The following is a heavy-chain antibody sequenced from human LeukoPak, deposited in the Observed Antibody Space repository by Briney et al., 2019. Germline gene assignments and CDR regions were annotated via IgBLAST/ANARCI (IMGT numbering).Heavy chain of an antibody. CDR2: INHSGSI. D-gene: IGHD3-22*01. CDR3: ARGTHYDSSGYYQPFDY. Sequence: SETLSLTCAVYGGSFSGYYWSWIRQPPGKGLEWIGEINHSGSINYNPSLKSRVTISVDTSKNQFSLKLSSVTAADTAVYYCARGTHYDSSGYYQPFDYWGQGTLVTVSS. CDR1: GGSFSGYY. V-gene: IGHV4-34*01. J-gene: IGHJ4*02.